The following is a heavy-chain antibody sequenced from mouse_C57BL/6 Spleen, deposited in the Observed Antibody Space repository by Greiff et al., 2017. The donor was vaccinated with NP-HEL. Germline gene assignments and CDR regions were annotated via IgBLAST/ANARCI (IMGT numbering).Heavy chain of an antibody. CDR1: GYAFSSYW. CDR3: ARRKLRKGHFDY. CDR2: IYPGDGAT. J-gene: IGHJ2*01. Sequence: QVQLKQSGAELVKPGASVKISCKASGYAFSSYWMNWVKQRPGKGLEWIGQIYPGDGATNYNGKFKGKATLTADKSSSTAYMQLSSLTSEDSAVYFCARRKLRKGHFDYWGQGTTLTVSS. D-gene: IGHD6-1*01. V-gene: IGHV1-80*01.